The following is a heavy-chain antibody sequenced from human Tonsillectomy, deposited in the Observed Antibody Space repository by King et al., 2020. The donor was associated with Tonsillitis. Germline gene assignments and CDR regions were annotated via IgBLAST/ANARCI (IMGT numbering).Heavy chain of an antibody. D-gene: IGHD3-10*01. J-gene: IGHJ4*02. Sequence: VQLVESGGGLVQPGGSLRLSCAASGFTFSSYWMSWVRQAPGKGLEWVANIKQDGSEKYYVDSAKGRFTISRDNAKNSLYLQMNSLRAEDTAVYYCARAVTMVRGVIPYFDYWGQGTLVTVSS. CDR2: IKQDGSEK. V-gene: IGHV3-7*04. CDR1: GFTFSSYW. CDR3: ARAVTMVRGVIPYFDY.